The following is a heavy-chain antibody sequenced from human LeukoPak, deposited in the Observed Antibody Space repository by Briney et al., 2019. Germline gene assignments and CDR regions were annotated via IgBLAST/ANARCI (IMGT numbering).Heavy chain of an antibody. CDR2: IKQDGGEK. V-gene: IGHV3-7*01. CDR1: GFRFGNYW. Sequence: GGSLRLSCEASGFRFGNYWMSWVRQAPGRGLEWVSNIKQDGGEKLYVDSVKGRFTISRDNAKNSLFLQMNSLRVEDTAVYFCARDRYYYNYEAFVWGRGAQVIVSS. CDR3: ARDRYYYNYEAFV. J-gene: IGHJ2*01. D-gene: IGHD3-10*01.